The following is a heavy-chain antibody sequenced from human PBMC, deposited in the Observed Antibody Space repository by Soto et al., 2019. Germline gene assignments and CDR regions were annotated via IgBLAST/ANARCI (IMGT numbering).Heavy chain of an antibody. CDR3: AHRRSGISQWNYGDFDY. J-gene: IGHJ4*02. V-gene: IGHV2-5*02. CDR1: GFSLITSGVG. Sequence: SGPTLVNPTQTLTLTCTSSGFSLITSGVGVDWIRQPPGKALEWLAFIYWDDDKRYSPSLRSRLTIAKDTSKNQVVLTMTEVDPVDTATYFCAHRRSGISQWNYGDFDYWGQGTQVTVSS. D-gene: IGHD1-7*01. CDR2: IYWDDDK.